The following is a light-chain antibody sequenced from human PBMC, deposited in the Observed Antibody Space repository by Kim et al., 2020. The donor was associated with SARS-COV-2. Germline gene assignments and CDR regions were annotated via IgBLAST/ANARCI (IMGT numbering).Light chain of an antibody. Sequence: SASVGDRDTITCRASQSISSYLKWYQQKPGKGPRLVIYTAYSLQSGVPSRFRGSGSGTDFTLTISSLQPEDSATYHCQQSYSTLYTFGQGTKLEI. CDR3: QQSYSTLYT. J-gene: IGKJ2*01. CDR1: QSISSY. CDR2: TAY. V-gene: IGKV1-39*01.